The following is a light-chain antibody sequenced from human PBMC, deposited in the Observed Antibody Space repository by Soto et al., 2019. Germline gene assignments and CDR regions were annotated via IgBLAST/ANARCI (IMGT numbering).Light chain of an antibody. CDR2: DVS. J-gene: IGLJ1*01. CDR3: SSYTTSNTRQIV. V-gene: IGLV2-14*01. CDR1: SSDVGGYNY. Sequence: QSALNRPAYVSRSPGQSIPITRTGTSSDVGGYNYVSWYQQHPGKAPKFMIYDVSNRPSGVSNRFSGSKSGNTASLTISGLQAEDEADYYCSSYTTSNTRQIVFGTGTKVTVL.